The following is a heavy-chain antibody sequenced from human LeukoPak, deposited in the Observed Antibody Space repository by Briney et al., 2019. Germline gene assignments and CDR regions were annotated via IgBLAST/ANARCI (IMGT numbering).Heavy chain of an antibody. CDR3: ARTGHCSGGSCYSSDY. D-gene: IGHD2-15*01. V-gene: IGHV4-34*01. J-gene: IGHJ4*02. CDR1: GGSFSGYY. Sequence: SETLSLTCAVYGGSFSGYYWSWIRQPPGKGLDCSGVLNHSGSTNYNPSLKSRVTISVDTSKNQFFLKLSSVTAADTAVYYCARTGHCSGGSCYSSDYWRQETLVIVSS. CDR2: LNHSGST.